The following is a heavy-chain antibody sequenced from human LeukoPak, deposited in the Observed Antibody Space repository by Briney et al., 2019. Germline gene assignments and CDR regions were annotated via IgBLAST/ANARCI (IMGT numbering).Heavy chain of an antibody. CDR1: GFTFSSYG. Sequence: PGRSLRLSCAASGFTFSSYGMHWVRQAPGKGLEWVAVISYDGSNKYYADSVKGRFTISRDNSKNTLYVQMNSLRAEDTAVYYYAKPKVGYHDPYGMDVWGQGTTVTVSS. J-gene: IGHJ6*02. CDR3: AKPKVGYHDPYGMDV. CDR2: ISYDGSNK. V-gene: IGHV3-30*18. D-gene: IGHD6-13*01.